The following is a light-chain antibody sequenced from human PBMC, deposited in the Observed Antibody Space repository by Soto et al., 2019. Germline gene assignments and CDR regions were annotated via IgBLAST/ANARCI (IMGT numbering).Light chain of an antibody. CDR3: QQYCSTPLT. CDR1: QSVGNNY. CDR2: DAS. V-gene: IGKV3-20*01. J-gene: IGKJ4*01. Sequence: EIVLTQSPGTLSLSPGERATLSCRASQSVGNNYLAWSQQKPGQAPRFLIYDASSRATGIPDRFSGSGSGTDFTLTISRLEPEDFAVDYCQQYCSTPLTFGGGTKVEIK.